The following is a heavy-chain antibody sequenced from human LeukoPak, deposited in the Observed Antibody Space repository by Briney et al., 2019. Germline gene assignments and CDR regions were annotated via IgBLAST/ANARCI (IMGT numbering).Heavy chain of an antibody. Sequence: PGGSLRLSCAASGFIFNNYWMSWVRQAPGKGLEWIGYIYYSGSTNYNPSLKSRVTISVDTSKNQFSLKLSSVTAADTAVYYCASGRQQLAHYGMDVWGQGTTVTVSS. CDR2: IYYSGST. D-gene: IGHD6-13*01. CDR3: ASGRQQLAHYGMDV. J-gene: IGHJ6*02. V-gene: IGHV4-59*01. CDR1: GFIFNNYW.